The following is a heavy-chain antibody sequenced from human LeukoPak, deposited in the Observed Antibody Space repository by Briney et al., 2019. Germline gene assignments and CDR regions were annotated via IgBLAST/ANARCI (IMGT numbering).Heavy chain of an antibody. V-gene: IGHV3-21*01. CDR2: IYTTSSSI. D-gene: IGHD3-10*01. CDR1: GFTFSGYR. J-gene: IGHJ4*02. CDR3: ASRHGSGTYFLAGTLDY. Sequence: PGGSLRLSRAASGFTFSGYRLNCVRPAPGEGREWVSSIYTTSSSIHYADSVKGRFTISRDNAKNSLYLQINNLRVEDTAVYFWASRHGSGTYFLAGTLDYWGPGALVTASS.